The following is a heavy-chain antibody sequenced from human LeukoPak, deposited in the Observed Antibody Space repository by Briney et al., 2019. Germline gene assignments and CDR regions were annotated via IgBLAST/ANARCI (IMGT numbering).Heavy chain of an antibody. D-gene: IGHD2-21*02. CDR2: IYYSGST. CDR1: GGSISSSSYY. J-gene: IGHJ4*02. Sequence: PSETLSLTCTVSGGSISSSSYYWGWIRQPPGKGLEWIGSIYYSGSTYYNPSLKSRVTISVDTSKNQFSLKLSSVTAADTAVYYCARYIVVVTAAKVGFDYWGQGTLVTVSS. CDR3: ARYIVVVTAAKVGFDY. V-gene: IGHV4-39*07.